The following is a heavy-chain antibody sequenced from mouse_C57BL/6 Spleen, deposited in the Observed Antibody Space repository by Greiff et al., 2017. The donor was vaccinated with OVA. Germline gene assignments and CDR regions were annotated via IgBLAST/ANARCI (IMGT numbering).Heavy chain of an antibody. J-gene: IGHJ3*01. CDR1: RNTFTDYY. CDR3: ARVGQLRLRSSWFAY. Sequence: ELQLQQAGKEMGKNRGSLTKKGKRSRNTFTDYYMNWVKQSHGKSLEWIGDINPNNGGTSYNQKFKGKATLTVDKSSSTAYMELRSLTSEDSAVYYCARVGQLRLRSSWFAYWGQGTLVTVSA. D-gene: IGHD3-2*02. CDR2: INPNNGGT. V-gene: IGHV1-26*01.